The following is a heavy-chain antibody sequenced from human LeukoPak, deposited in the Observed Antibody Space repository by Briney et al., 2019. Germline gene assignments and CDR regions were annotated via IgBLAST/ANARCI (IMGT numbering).Heavy chain of an antibody. V-gene: IGHV3-20*04. D-gene: IGHD6-13*01. CDR3: ARGVAAAPFYYYYYMDV. Sequence: GGSLRLSCAASGFTFDDYGMSWVRQAPGKGLEWVSGINWNGGSTGYADSVKGRFTISRDNAKNSLYLQMSSLRSEDTAVYYCARGVAAAPFYYYYYMDVWGKGTTVTVSS. CDR1: GFTFDDYG. J-gene: IGHJ6*03. CDR2: INWNGGST.